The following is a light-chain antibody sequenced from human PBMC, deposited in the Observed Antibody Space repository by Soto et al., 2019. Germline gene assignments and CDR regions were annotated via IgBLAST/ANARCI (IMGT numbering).Light chain of an antibody. Sequence: EIVLTQSPGTLSLSPGDRATLSCSASQTVSSNFLAWYQQRPAQAPRLLIHGASTRATGITDRFSGSVSGTDFTLTISGLEPEDLAVYYCQQYGSSPATFGQGTKVEIK. V-gene: IGKV3-20*01. CDR1: QTVSSNF. CDR3: QQYGSSPAT. J-gene: IGKJ1*01. CDR2: GAS.